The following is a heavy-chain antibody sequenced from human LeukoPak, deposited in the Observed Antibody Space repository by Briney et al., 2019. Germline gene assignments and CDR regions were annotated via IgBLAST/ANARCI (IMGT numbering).Heavy chain of an antibody. CDR2: ISSSGSTI. V-gene: IGHV3-11*04. CDR3: ARDLTEMAKTSPDY. CDR1: GFTFSDYY. D-gene: IGHD5-24*01. Sequence: GGSLRLSCAASGFTFSDYYMSWIRQAPGKGLEWVSYISSSGSTIYYADSVKGRFTISRDNAKNSLYLQMNSLRAEDTAVYYCARDLTEMAKTSPDYWGQGTLVTVSS. J-gene: IGHJ4*02.